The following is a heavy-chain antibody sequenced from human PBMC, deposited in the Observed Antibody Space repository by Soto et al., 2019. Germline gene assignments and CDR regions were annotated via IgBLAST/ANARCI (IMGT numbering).Heavy chain of an antibody. V-gene: IGHV4-39*01. CDR1: GASISSRNYY. Sequence: SETLSLTCTVSGASISSRNYYWGWIRQPPGKGLEWIGSIYYSGNTYYNPSLKSRVTISVDTSKNQFSLKLRSVTAADTTVYYCARHGLVGSSTRRFDPWGQGTLVTVSS. CDR2: IYYSGNT. CDR3: ARHGLVGSSTRRFDP. D-gene: IGHD1-26*01. J-gene: IGHJ5*02.